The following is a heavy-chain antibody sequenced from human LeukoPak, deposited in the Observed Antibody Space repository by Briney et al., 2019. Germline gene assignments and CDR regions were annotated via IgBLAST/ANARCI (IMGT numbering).Heavy chain of an antibody. D-gene: IGHD5-18*01. V-gene: IGHV3-23*01. CDR1: GFSFSNYA. J-gene: IGHJ4*02. CDR3: AKTYVDTTFFDS. CDR2: ISGSGGTI. Sequence: GGSLRLSCVASGFSFSNYAISWVRQAPGKGLEWVSAISGSGGTIFYADSVKGRFAISRDNSKNTLYLQMTSLRAEDTAVYYCAKTYVDTTFFDSWGQGTRVTVSS.